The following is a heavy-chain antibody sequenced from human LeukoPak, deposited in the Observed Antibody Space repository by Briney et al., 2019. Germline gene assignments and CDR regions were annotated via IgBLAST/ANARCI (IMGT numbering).Heavy chain of an antibody. CDR1: GFTFSTFA. CDR2: ISDSGDRT. V-gene: IGHV3-23*01. D-gene: IGHD5-12*01. CDR3: AKDQRGYDLKWVY. J-gene: IGHJ4*02. Sequence: GGSLRLSCTDSGFTFSTFAMSWVRQAPGKGLEWVSAISDSGDRTYYVDSVKGRFTISRDNSKNTLYLQMNSLRAEDTAVYYCAKDQRGYDLKWVYWGQGTLVTVSS.